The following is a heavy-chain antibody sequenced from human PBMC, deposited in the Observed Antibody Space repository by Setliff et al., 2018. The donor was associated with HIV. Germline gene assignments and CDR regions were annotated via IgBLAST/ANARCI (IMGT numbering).Heavy chain of an antibody. D-gene: IGHD2-15*01. CDR1: GYTLTELS. J-gene: IGHJ6*03. CDR3: ARDHVVCSGGTCRSDDPYYYYYMNV. Sequence: ASVKVSCKVSGYTLTELSIHWVRQAPGQGLEWMGWSNPNTGGTKYAQKFQGRVTMTMDTSTTTAYMELSGLKSDDTAVYYCARDHVVCSGGTCRSDDPYYYYYMNVWGQGTTVTVSS. V-gene: IGHV1-2*02. CDR2: SNPNTGGT.